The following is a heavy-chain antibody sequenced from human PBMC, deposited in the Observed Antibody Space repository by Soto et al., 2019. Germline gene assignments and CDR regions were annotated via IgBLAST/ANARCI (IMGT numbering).Heavy chain of an antibody. V-gene: IGHV4-30-2*01. CDR3: ASAGGLGAVAPDY. J-gene: IGHJ4*02. CDR2: IYHSGST. D-gene: IGHD6-19*01. Sequence: QLQLQESGSGLVKPSQTLSLTCAVSGGSISSGGYSWSWIRQPPGKGLEWIGYIYHSGSTYYNPSRNSRAPXTXDXXQHQFPLTLSSVPAADTAVYYCASAGGLGAVAPDYWGQGTLVTVSS. CDR1: GGSISSGGYS.